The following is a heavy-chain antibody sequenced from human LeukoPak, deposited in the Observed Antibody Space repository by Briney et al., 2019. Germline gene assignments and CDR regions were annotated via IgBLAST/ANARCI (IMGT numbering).Heavy chain of an antibody. CDR2: INPNSGGS. CDR3: ARDQNDYGDYNY. D-gene: IGHD4-17*01. CDR1: GYTFTGYY. Sequence: GASVKVSCKASGYTFTGYYMHWVRQAPGQGLEWMGRINPNSGGSNYAQKFQGRVTMTRDTSISTVYMELNRLRSDDTATYYCARDQNDYGDYNYWGQGTLVTVSS. V-gene: IGHV1-2*06. J-gene: IGHJ4*02.